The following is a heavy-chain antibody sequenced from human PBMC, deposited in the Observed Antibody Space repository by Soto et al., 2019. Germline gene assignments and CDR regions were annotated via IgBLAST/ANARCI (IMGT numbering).Heavy chain of an antibody. D-gene: IGHD3-9*01. V-gene: IGHV4-31*02. CDR2: IYYSGNT. CDR1: GGSITTGGRY. CDR3: AQAIVFTGVEGFDI. J-gene: IGHJ3*02. Sequence: QVRLQEWGPGLVKPSQTLSLKCSVSGGSITTGGRYWSWLRQLPGKGLEWIGDIYYSGNTYYNSSLKTRVTISVEAATNQFSLKLSSVTAADTAVYYCAQAIVFTGVEGFDIWGQGRLVTVSS.